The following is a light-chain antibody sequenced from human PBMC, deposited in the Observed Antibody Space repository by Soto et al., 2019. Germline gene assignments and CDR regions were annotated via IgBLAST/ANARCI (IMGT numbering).Light chain of an antibody. CDR3: QQYNSYST. CDR1: QSISSW. V-gene: IGKV1-5*01. J-gene: IGKJ5*01. Sequence: DIPMTQSPSTLSASVGDRVTITCRASQSISSWLAWDQQKPGKAPKLLIYDASSLESGVPPRFSGNGSGTEFTLTISSLHPDDFPTYYRQQYNSYSTFGQGTRLEIK. CDR2: DAS.